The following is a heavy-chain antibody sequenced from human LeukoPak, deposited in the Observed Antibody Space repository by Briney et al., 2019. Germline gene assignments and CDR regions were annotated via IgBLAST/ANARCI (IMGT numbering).Heavy chain of an antibody. J-gene: IGHJ4*02. CDR2: FDPEDGET. CDR3: ARSTKGWEIPHAVHY. V-gene: IGHV1-24*01. Sequence: ASVKVSCKVSGYTLTELSMHWVRQAPGKGLEWMGGFDPEDGETIYAQKFQGRVTMTEDTSTDTAYMELSSLRAEDTAVYYCARSTKGWEIPHAVHYWGQGTLVTVSS. CDR1: GYTLTELS. D-gene: IGHD1-26*01.